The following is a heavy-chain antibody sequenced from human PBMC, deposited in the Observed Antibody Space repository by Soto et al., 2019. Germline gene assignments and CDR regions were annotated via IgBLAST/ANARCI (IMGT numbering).Heavy chain of an antibody. J-gene: IGHJ6*02. D-gene: IGHD5-12*01. Sequence: QVQLVESGGGLVKPGGSLRLSCAASGFTFSDYYMSWIRQAPGKGLEWVSYISSSGRTIYYADSVKGRFTISRDNAKNSLYLEMNSLRAEDTAVYYCAREDGYKYSPYYYYYYGMDVWGQGTTVTVSS. CDR2: ISSSGRTI. CDR1: GFTFSDYY. V-gene: IGHV3-11*01. CDR3: AREDGYKYSPYYYYYYGMDV.